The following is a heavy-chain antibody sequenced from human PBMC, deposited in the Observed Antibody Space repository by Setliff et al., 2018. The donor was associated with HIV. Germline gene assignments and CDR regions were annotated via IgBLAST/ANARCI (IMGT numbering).Heavy chain of an antibody. CDR3: ARPSSLISAAIMDV. D-gene: IGHD2-2*01. CDR2: ISADGSDT. CDR1: GFTFSSYW. J-gene: IGHJ6*02. V-gene: IGHV3-74*01. Sequence: GSLRLSCAASGFTFSSYWIHWVRQAPGKGLVWVSRISADGSDTSYADSVKGRFTISRDNAMNTAFLQMNSVRGEDTALYYCARPSSLISAAIMDVWGQGTTVTVSS.